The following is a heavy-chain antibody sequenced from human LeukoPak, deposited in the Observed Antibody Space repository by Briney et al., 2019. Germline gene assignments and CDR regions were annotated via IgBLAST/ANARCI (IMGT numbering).Heavy chain of an antibody. J-gene: IGHJ4*02. CDR3: AKGNGYSYS. CDR2: IYYSGGT. CDR1: VGSISGYY. D-gene: IGHD5-24*01. Sequence: SETLSLTCSVSVGSISGYYWSWTRQPPGKGLEWVGYIYYSGGTNYTPSLKSRVTMSVDTSKNQFSLNLTSVTAADTAVYYCAKGNGYSYSWGQGTLVTVSS. V-gene: IGHV4-59*01.